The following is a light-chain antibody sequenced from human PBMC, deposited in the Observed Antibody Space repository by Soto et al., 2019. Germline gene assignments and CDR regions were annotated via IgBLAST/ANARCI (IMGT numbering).Light chain of an antibody. V-gene: IGKV3-20*01. CDR2: GVS. CDR3: QQFGTSPLVT. Sequence: ELVLTQSPGTLSLSPGERATLSCRASQSVNTKYLAWYQQKPGQAPRLLIYGVSSRATGITDRFSGSGSGTDFILTISRVEPEDFAVSNCQQFGTSPLVTFGPGTKVDIK. J-gene: IGKJ3*01. CDR1: QSVNTKY.